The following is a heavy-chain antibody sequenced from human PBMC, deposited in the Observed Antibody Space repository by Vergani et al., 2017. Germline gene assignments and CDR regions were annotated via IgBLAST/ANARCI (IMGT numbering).Heavy chain of an antibody. CDR3: AREPMDGYDPFDY. V-gene: IGHV3-30-3*01. CDR2: ISYDGSNK. J-gene: IGHJ4*02. CDR1: GFTFSSYA. Sequence: VQLVESGGGLVQPGGSLRLSCSASGFTFSSYAMSWVRQAPGKGLEWVAVISYDGSNKYYADSVKGRFTISRDNSKNTLYLQMNSLRAEDTAVYYCAREPMDGYDPFDYWGQGTLVTVSS. D-gene: IGHD5-12*01.